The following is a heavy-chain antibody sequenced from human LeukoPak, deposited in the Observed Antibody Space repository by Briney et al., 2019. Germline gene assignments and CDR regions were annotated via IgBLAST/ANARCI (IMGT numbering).Heavy chain of an antibody. D-gene: IGHD1-1*01. CDR2: ISYDGSNE. Sequence: GASLRLSCAASGFTFSSYAMHWVRQAPGKGLEWVAVISYDGSNEYFADSVKGRFAISRDNSKNTLYLLMNSLRAEDTAVYYCARGDWNDPGDAFDIWGQGTMVTVSS. J-gene: IGHJ3*02. CDR3: ARGDWNDPGDAFDI. CDR1: GFTFSSYA. V-gene: IGHV3-30*09.